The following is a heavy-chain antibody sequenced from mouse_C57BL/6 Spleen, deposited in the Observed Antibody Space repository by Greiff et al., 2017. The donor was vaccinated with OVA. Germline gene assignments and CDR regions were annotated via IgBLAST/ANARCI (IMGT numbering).Heavy chain of an antibody. J-gene: IGHJ4*01. Sequence: DVMLVESEGGLVQPGSSMKLSCTASGFTFSDYYMAWVRQVPEKGLEWVANINYDGSSTYYLDSLKSRFIISRDNAKNILYLQMSSLKSEDTATYYCARDRDYTGGYYAMDYWGQGTSVTVSS. CDR1: GFTFSDYY. CDR2: INYDGSST. V-gene: IGHV5-16*01. D-gene: IGHD2-12*01. CDR3: ARDRDYTGGYYAMDY.